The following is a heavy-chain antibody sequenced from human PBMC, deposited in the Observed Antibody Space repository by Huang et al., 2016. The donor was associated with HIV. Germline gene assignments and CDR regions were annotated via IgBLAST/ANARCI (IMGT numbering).Heavy chain of an antibody. CDR3: AKDLVTYDSSGSV. D-gene: IGHD3-22*01. Sequence: EVHLLESGGGLVQPGGSLGLSCAASGFSFSSAAMSWVRQDPGSGLEWVATVSNSASSRHYSDSVRGRFSISRDNSKDTLYLQMNSLRAEDTALYYCAKDLVTYDSSGSVWGQGTLVTVSS. V-gene: IGHV3-23*01. CDR2: VSNSASSR. J-gene: IGHJ4*02. CDR1: GFSFSSAA.